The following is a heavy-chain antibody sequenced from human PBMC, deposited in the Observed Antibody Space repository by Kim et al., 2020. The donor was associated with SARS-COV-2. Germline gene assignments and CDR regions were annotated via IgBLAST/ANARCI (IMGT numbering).Heavy chain of an antibody. D-gene: IGHD1-26*01. V-gene: IGHV3-30*01. Sequence: YASPVKGRFTIARDNSKNTLYLQMNSLRAEDTAVYYCARDYVSGSGFDYWGQGTLVTVSS. J-gene: IGHJ4*02. CDR3: ARDYVSGSGFDY.